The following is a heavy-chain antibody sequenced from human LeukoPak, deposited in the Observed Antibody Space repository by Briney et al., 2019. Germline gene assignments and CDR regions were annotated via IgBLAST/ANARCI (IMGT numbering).Heavy chain of an antibody. CDR2: IKSDGSRT. J-gene: IGHJ4*02. D-gene: IGHD5-12*01. V-gene: IGHV3-74*01. CDR1: GFTFSSYS. Sequence: GGSLRLSCAASGFTFSSYSMNWVRQAPGKGLVWVSRIKSDGSRTDYADSVKGRFTISRDNAKNTLYLQMNSLRAEDTAVYYCAGGYSGYDPPFYWGQGTLVTVSS. CDR3: AGGYSGYDPPFY.